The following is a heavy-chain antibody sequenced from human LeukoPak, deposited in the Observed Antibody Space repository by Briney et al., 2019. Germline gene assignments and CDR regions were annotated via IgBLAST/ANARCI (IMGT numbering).Heavy chain of an antibody. J-gene: IGHJ4*02. CDR1: GFTVSSNY. V-gene: IGHV3-53*01. CDR3: ATIAAAGIFDY. D-gene: IGHD6-13*01. CDR2: IYSGGST. Sequence: GGSLRLSCAASGFTVSSNYMSWVRQAPGKGLEWVSVIYSGGSTYCADSVKGRFTISRDNSKNTLYLQMNSLRAEDTAVYYCATIAAAGIFDYWGQGTLVTVSS.